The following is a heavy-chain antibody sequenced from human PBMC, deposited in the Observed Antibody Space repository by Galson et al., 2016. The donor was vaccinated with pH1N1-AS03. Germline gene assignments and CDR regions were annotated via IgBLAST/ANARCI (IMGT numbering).Heavy chain of an antibody. V-gene: IGHV2-5*02. J-gene: IGHJ5*02. CDR3: AHGPYWFDP. CDR2: IYWDDDK. CDR1: GFSLSTSGVG. Sequence: PALVKPTQTLTLTCTFSGFSLSTSGVGVGWIRQPPGKALEWLALIYWDDDKRYSPSLKSRLTITKDTSKNQVVLTMTNTDPVDTATYYCAHGPYWFDPGGQGTLVTVSS.